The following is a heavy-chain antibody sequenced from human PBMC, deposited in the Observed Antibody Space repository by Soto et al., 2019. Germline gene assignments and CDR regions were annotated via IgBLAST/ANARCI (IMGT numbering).Heavy chain of an antibody. J-gene: IGHJ4*02. CDR1: GYSFTSYW. CDR2: IDPSDSYT. CDR3: ARQNNSSSWYYDY. D-gene: IGHD6-13*01. V-gene: IGHV5-10-1*01. Sequence: GESLKISCKGSGYSFTSYWISWVRQMPGKGLEWMGRIDPSDSYTNYSPSFQGHVTISADKSISTAYLQWSSLKASDTAMYYWARQNNSSSWYYDYWGQGTLVTVSS.